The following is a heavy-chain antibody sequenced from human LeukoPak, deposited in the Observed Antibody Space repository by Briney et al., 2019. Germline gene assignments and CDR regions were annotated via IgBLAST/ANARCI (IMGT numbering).Heavy chain of an antibody. D-gene: IGHD2-15*01. CDR3: ARGSRCSGGSCYAYYYYYMDV. J-gene: IGHJ6*03. Sequence: SETLSLTCTVSGGSISSHYWSWIRQPPGKGLEWIGYTYYSGSTNYNPSLKSRVTISVDTSKNQFPLKLSSVTAADTAVYYCARGSRCSGGSCYAYYYYYMDVWGKGTTVTVSS. CDR1: GGSISSHY. CDR2: TYYSGST. V-gene: IGHV4-59*11.